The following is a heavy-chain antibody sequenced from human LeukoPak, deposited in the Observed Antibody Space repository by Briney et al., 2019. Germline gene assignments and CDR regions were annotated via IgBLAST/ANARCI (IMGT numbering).Heavy chain of an antibody. Sequence: SETLSLTCTVSGGSISSSSYYWGWIRQPPGKGLEWIGSIYYSGSTYYNPSLKSRVTISVDTSMNQFSLKLSSVTAADTAVYYCARYYCSSISCSHLDYWGQGTLVTVSS. CDR3: ARYYCSSISCSHLDY. D-gene: IGHD2-2*01. CDR1: GGSISSSSYY. J-gene: IGHJ4*02. CDR2: IYYSGST. V-gene: IGHV4-39*01.